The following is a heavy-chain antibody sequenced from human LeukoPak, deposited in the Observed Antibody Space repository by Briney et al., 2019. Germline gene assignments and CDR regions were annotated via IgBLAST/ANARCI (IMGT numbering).Heavy chain of an antibody. J-gene: IGHJ4*02. Sequence: GASLRLSCAASGFTFSSYAMSWVRQAPGKGLEWVSAITGGGSGIYYADSMKSRFTISRDNSKNTLYLQINSLRAEDTAVYYCAKWGDYDVLTGYYVSDYWGQGTLVTVSS. D-gene: IGHD3-9*01. CDR2: ITGGGSGI. CDR1: GFTFSSYA. CDR3: AKWGDYDVLTGYYVSDY. V-gene: IGHV3-23*01.